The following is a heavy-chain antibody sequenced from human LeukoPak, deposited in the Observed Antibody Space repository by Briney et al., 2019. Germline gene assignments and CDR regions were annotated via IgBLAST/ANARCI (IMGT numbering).Heavy chain of an antibody. Sequence: GGSLRLSCAASGFTFSSYGMHWVRQAPGKGLEWVAVIWYDGSNKYYADSVKGRFTISRDNSKNTLYLQMNSLRAEDTAVYYCARDDSDILTGYTTPFDYWGQGTLATVSS. V-gene: IGHV3-33*08. CDR2: IWYDGSNK. D-gene: IGHD3-9*01. J-gene: IGHJ4*02. CDR1: GFTFSSYG. CDR3: ARDDSDILTGYTTPFDY.